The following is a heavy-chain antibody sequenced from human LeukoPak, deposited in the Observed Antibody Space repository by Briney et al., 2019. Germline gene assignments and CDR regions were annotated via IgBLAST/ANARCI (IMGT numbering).Heavy chain of an antibody. CDR1: GYTFTGYY. D-gene: IGHD2-2*01. J-gene: IGHJ4*02. CDR2: INPNSGGT. CDR3: ARGLLVPAAPFDY. Sequence: ASVKVSCKASGYTFTGYYMHWVRQAPGQGLEWMGWINPNSGGTNYAQKFQGRVTMTRDTSINTAYMELSRLRSDDTAVYYCARGLLVPAAPFDYWGQGTLVTVSS. V-gene: IGHV1-2*02.